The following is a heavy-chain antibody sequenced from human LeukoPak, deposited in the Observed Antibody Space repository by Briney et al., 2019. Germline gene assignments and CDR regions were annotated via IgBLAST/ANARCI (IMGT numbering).Heavy chain of an antibody. CDR2: INPSSGST. J-gene: IGHJ2*01. CDR1: GYTFTSYY. CDR3: SSDLNLYSRSPWYLDL. V-gene: IGHV1-46*01. Sequence: ASVKVSCKASGYTFTSYYMHWVRQAPGQGLEWMGIINPSSGSTSYAQKFQGRVTMTSDTSTSTIYMELSSLRSEDTAVYYCSSDLNLYSRSPWYLDLWGRGTLVTVSS. D-gene: IGHD6-13*01.